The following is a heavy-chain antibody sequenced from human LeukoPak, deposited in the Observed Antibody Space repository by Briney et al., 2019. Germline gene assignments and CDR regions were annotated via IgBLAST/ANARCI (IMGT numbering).Heavy chain of an antibody. CDR1: GYALTDLS. CDR3: ASRLLIHLWAKDF. J-gene: IGHJ4*02. V-gene: IGHV1-24*01. D-gene: IGHD5-18*01. Sequence: ASVKVSCKVSGYALTDLSMHRVRQTPGQGLEWMGGIDPEDGEITYAQKFKGRVTMTEDTSTDTAYMELSSLRSEDTAVYFCASRLLIHLWAKDFWGQGTLVTVSS. CDR2: IDPEDGEI.